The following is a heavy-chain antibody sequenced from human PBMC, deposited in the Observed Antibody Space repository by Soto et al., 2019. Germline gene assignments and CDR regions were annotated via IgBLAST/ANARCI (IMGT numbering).Heavy chain of an antibody. CDR1: GFTFSSYA. D-gene: IGHD6-13*01. Sequence: EVQLLESGGGLVQPGGSLRLSCAASGFTFSSYAMSWVRQAPGKGLEWVSIISNSGTSAYYEDSVKGRFTISRDNSKNTMYLQMNSLSAEDTAVYYCAKATSTWSRAYFDYWGQGTLVTVSS. V-gene: IGHV3-23*01. CDR2: ISNSGTSA. J-gene: IGHJ4*02. CDR3: AKATSTWSRAYFDY.